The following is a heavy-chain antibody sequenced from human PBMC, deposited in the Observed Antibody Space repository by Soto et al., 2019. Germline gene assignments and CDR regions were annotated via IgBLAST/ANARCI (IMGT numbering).Heavy chain of an antibody. CDR1: GVTFSRYA. D-gene: IGHD3-22*01. CDR3: AKGRITMIVVAPFDP. V-gene: IGHV3-23*01. CDR2: ISGSGGST. Sequence: GGSLRLSCAASGVTFSRYAMHWVRQAPGKGLEWVSAISGSGGSTYYADTVKGRFTICRDNSKNTLYLQMNSLRAGDTAVYYCAKGRITMIVVAPFDPWGQGSLVTVSS. J-gene: IGHJ5*02.